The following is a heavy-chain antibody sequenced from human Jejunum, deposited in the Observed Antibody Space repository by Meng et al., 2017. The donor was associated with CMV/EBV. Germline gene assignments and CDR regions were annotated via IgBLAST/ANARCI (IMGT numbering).Heavy chain of an antibody. Sequence: SGFTFSFYGMHWVRQAPGKGLEGVTGIQNDESKQYYAESGKGRFTISRDNSKNTLYVQMDSLRAEDTAVYYCARDADTSGHCGHFDLWGQGTLVTVSS. J-gene: IGHJ4*02. CDR3: ARDADTSGHCGHFDL. CDR1: GFTFSFYG. CDR2: IQNDESKQ. V-gene: IGHV3-33*05. D-gene: IGHD3-22*01.